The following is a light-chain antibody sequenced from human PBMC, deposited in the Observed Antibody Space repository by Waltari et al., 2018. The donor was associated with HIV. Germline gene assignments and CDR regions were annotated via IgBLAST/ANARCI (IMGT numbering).Light chain of an antibody. V-gene: IGLV1-44*01. CDR3: STWDGRLNGVV. J-gene: IGLJ2*01. Sequence: QSVLTQPPSASGAPGQRVTISCSARTPNLGSSTVNWYQQFSRAAPQPLLYADAQRPSGVPDRFSGSKSGTSASLVISGLQSEDVADYYCSTWDGRLNGVVFGGGTRLTVV. CDR2: ADA. CDR1: TPNLGSST.